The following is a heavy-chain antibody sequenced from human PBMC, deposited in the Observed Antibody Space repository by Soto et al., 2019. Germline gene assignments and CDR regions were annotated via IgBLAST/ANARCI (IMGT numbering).Heavy chain of an antibody. CDR2: ISAYNGNT. V-gene: IGHV1-18*01. CDR1: GYTFTSYG. J-gene: IGHJ5*02. D-gene: IGHD2-15*01. CDR3: AVDCSGGSCYGNWFDP. Sequence: ASVKVSCKASGYTFTSYGISWVRQAPGQGLEWMGWISAYNGNTNYAQKLQGRVTMTTDTSTSTAYMELRSLRSDDTAVYYCAVDCSGGSCYGNWFDPWGQGTPVTGSS.